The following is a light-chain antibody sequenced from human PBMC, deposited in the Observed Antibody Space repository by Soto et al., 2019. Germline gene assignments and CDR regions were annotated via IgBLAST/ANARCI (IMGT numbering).Light chain of an antibody. CDR3: QQYGSSPRT. CDR2: GAS. J-gene: IGKJ1*01. CDR1: QSVSSSY. Sequence: NLVTQSPCTLSLSPGERATLSCRARQSVSSSYLAWYQQKPGQAPRLLIYGASSRATGIPDRFSGSGSGADFTLTISRLEPEDFAVYYCQQYGSSPRTFGQGTKVDIK. V-gene: IGKV3-20*01.